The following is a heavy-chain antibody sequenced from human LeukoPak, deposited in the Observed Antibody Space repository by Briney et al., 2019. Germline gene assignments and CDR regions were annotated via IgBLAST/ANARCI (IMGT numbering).Heavy chain of an antibody. CDR1: GGSFSGYY. V-gene: IGHV4-34*01. D-gene: IGHD4/OR15-4a*01. CDR3: ARARVLSSTYFDY. CDR2: INHSGST. J-gene: IGHJ4*02. Sequence: SETLSLTCAVYGGSFSGYYWSWIRQPPGKGLEWIGEINHSGSTNYNPSLKSRVTISVDTSKNQFSLKLSSVTAADTAVYYCARARVLSSTYFDYWGQGTPVTVSS.